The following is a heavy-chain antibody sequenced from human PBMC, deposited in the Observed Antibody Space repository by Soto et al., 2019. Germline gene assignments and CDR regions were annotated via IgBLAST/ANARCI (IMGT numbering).Heavy chain of an antibody. J-gene: IGHJ4*02. V-gene: IGHV4-34*01. CDR2: VKDGGHT. D-gene: IGHD5-12*01. CDR1: GGSLSGYY. CDR3: ARDQEGVVATH. Sequence: QVQLQQWGAGLLKPSETLSLNCAVNGGSLSGYYWSWIRQPPGKGLEWIGEVKDGGHTNYSPSLRGRVTISSDTSNNQCSLRLNSVTAADTGVYYCARDQEGVVATHWDQGSLVTVSS.